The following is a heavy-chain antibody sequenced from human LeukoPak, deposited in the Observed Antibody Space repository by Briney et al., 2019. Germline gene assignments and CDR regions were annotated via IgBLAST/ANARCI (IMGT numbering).Heavy chain of an antibody. CDR1: GFTFSSYA. Sequence: SGGSLRLSCAASGFTFSSYAMSWVRQAPGKGLEWVSAISGSGGSTYYADSVKGRFTISRDNSKNTLYLQMNSLRAEDTAVYYCAILPVPVAGTLGLDYWGQGTLVTVSS. CDR3: AILPVPVAGTLGLDY. J-gene: IGHJ4*02. CDR2: ISGSGGST. D-gene: IGHD6-19*01. V-gene: IGHV3-23*01.